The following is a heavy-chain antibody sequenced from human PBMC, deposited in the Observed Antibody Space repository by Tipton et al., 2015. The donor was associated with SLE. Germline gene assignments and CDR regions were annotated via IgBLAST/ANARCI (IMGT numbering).Heavy chain of an antibody. D-gene: IGHD1/OR15-1a*01. CDR2: INHSGSA. J-gene: IGHJ4*02. V-gene: IGHV4-34*01. CDR1: GGSFSGYN. Sequence: TLSLTCSVYGGSFSGYNWNWIRQPPGKGLEWIGQINHSGSANYNPSLKSRVTISVDTSKNQFSLNLNSVTAADTAVYYCARGTGITDGWGQGTLVTVSS. CDR3: ARGTGITDG.